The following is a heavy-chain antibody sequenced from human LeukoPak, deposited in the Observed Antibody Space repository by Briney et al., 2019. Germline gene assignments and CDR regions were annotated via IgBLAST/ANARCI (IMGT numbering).Heavy chain of an antibody. D-gene: IGHD2-15*01. J-gene: IGHJ6*02. Sequence: SSETLSLTCTVSGGPVSSYYWSWIRQPPGKGLEWIGYIYYSGSTNYNPSLKSRVTISVDTSKNQFSLRLSSVTAGDTAVYYCARVGGGNYYYYGMDVWGQGTTVTVSS. V-gene: IGHV4-59*08. CDR2: IYYSGST. CDR3: ARVGGGNYYYYGMDV. CDR1: GGPVSSYY.